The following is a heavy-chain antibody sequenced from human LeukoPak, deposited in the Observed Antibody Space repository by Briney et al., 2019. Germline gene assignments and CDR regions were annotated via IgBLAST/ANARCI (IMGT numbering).Heavy chain of an antibody. D-gene: IGHD1-1*01. V-gene: IGHV1-8*02. CDR2: MNPKSGDT. J-gene: IGHJ4*02. CDR1: GYSFTNYD. CDR3: ARRGTVFDY. Sequence: ASVKVSCKASGYSFTNYDINWVRQATGQGLEWMGWMNPKSGDTGYSQKFQGRVTMTRDMSTSTVYMELSSLRSEDTAVYYCARRGTVFDYWGQGTLVTVSS.